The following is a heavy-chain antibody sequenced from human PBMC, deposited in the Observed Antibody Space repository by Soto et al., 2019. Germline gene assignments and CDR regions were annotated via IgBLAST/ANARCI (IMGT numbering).Heavy chain of an antibody. D-gene: IGHD1-1*01. CDR1: GGTFSSSA. J-gene: IGHJ6*02. V-gene: IGHV1-69*12. CDR3: AGDKDRQQLGGNYYYIMDV. Sequence: QVQLVQSGAEVKKPGSSVKVSCKASGGTFSSSAFSWVRQAPGQGLEWMGGIMPIFRTPDYAQKFQGRVTITADESTSTAYMELSSLRFEDTGVYYCAGDKDRQQLGGNYYYIMDVSGQGTTVTVSS. CDR2: IMPIFRTP.